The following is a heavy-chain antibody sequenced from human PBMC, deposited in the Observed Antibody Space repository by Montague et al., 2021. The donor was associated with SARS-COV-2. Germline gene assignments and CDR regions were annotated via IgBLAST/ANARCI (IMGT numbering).Heavy chain of an antibody. D-gene: IGHD3-10*01. CDR3: TRNAHYGSAGYYIDY. Sequence: SETLSLTCTVSGASVNSGDFYWSWIRQAPGKGLEWMGYIYYSVDTNYNPSLKSRISISVDRSMNQFSLKLSSVTAADAAVYFCTRNAHYGSAGYYIDYWGLGTVVIVSS. CDR2: IYYSVDT. CDR1: GASVNSGDFY. V-gene: IGHV4-61*08. J-gene: IGHJ4*02.